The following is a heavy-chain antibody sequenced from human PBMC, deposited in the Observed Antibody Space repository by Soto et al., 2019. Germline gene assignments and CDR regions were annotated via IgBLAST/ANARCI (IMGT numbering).Heavy chain of an antibody. CDR2: ISYKGGT. J-gene: IGHJ4*02. D-gene: IGHD5-12*01. CDR3: AREWWLQN. V-gene: IGHV4-59*01. CDR1: GGAISSYY. Sequence: PSETLSLTCTISGGAISSYYWSWIRQPPGKGLEWIGYISYKGGTNYNPSLKSRVTISVDTSKNQFSLKLTSVTAADTAVYYCAREWWLQNWGQGTLVTVSS.